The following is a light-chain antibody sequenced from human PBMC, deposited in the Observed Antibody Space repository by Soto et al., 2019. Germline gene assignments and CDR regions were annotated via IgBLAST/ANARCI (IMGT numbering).Light chain of an antibody. CDR2: GAS. Sequence: EIVLTQSPATLSLSPGERGTLSCRASESVTDYLAWYQQKPGQAPRLLVYGASSRATGIPDRFSGSGSGTDFTLTISRLEPEDFAVYYCQQSGTSPPVAFGGGTKVDIK. V-gene: IGKV3-20*01. CDR3: QQSGTSPPVA. J-gene: IGKJ4*01. CDR1: ESVTDY.